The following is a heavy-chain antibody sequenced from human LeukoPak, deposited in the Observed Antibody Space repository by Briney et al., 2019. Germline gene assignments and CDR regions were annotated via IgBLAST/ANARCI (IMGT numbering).Heavy chain of an antibody. J-gene: IGHJ4*02. V-gene: IGHV3-9*03. D-gene: IGHD3-22*01. CDR3: AKGYYYDSSGYLPYFDY. Sequence: PGRSLRLSCAASGFTFDDYAMHWVRQAPGKGLEWVSGISWNSGSIGYADSVKGRFTISRDNAKNSLYLQMNSLRAEDMALYYCAKGYYYDSSGYLPYFDYWGQGTLVTVSS. CDR2: ISWNSGSI. CDR1: GFTFDDYA.